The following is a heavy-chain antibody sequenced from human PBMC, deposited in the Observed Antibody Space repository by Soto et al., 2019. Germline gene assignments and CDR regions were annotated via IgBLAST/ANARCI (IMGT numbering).Heavy chain of an antibody. CDR2: ISYDGSNK. Sequence: PEGSLRLSCAASGFTFSSYGMHWVRQAPGKGLEWVAVISYDGSNKYYADSVKGRFTISRDNSKNTLYLQMNSLRAEDTAVYYCAKIVVVTATLDVWGQGTTVTVSS. J-gene: IGHJ6*02. CDR1: GFTFSSYG. V-gene: IGHV3-30*18. CDR3: AKIVVVTATLDV. D-gene: IGHD2-21*02.